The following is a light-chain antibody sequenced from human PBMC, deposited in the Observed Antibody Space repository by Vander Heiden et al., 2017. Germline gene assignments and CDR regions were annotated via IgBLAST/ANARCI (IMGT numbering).Light chain of an antibody. Sequence: TVVTQEPSFSVSPGGTVTLTCGLTSGSVSASNYPSWYQQTPGQAPRTLIYSTDTRSSGVPDRFSGSRLGNKAALTITGAQADDESVYYCVLYMGSGISVFGGGTVLTVL. V-gene: IGLV8-61*01. CDR3: VLYMGSGISV. J-gene: IGLJ2*01. CDR1: SGSVSASNY. CDR2: STD.